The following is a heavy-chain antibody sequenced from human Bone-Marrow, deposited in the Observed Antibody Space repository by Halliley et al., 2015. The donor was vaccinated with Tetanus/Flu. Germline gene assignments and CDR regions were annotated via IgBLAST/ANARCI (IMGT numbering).Heavy chain of an antibody. CDR3: AASMVATASGNWFDP. CDR1: HGSMSGYY. CDR2: IYYSGTT. V-gene: IGHV4-59*01. D-gene: IGHD5-12*01. Sequence: TLSLTCSVSHGSMSGYYWTWIRQPPGKGLEWIGYIYYSGTTNYNPSLESRVIISLDTSKNQFSLKLTSVTAADTAVYYCAASMVATASGNWFDPWGQGTLVSVSS. J-gene: IGHJ5*02.